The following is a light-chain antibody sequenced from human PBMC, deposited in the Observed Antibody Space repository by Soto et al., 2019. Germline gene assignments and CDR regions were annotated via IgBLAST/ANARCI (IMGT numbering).Light chain of an antibody. CDR1: QSVSSN. J-gene: IGKJ4*01. CDR2: GAS. V-gene: IGKV3-15*01. CDR3: QQYNDWPPLT. Sequence: ETVMTQSPATLSVSPGERATLSCRASQSVSSNLVWYQQKPGQAPRLLIYGASTRATGVPARFSGSGSGTEFTLTINSLQSEDFAVYYCQQYNDWPPLTFGGGTKVEIK.